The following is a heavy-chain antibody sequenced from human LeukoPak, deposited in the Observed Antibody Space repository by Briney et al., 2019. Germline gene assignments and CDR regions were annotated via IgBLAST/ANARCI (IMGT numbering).Heavy chain of an antibody. CDR1: GFTFSSYS. J-gene: IGHJ4*02. D-gene: IGHD1-26*01. CDR2: ISSNSIYI. CDR3: ARSLVGATIFDY. Sequence: GGSLRLSCAAPGFTFSSYSMNWVRQAPGKGLEWVSSISSNSIYIYYADSLRGRFTISRDNAKNSVYLQMSSLRAEDTAVYYCARSLVGATIFDYWGQGTLVTVSS. V-gene: IGHV3-21*01.